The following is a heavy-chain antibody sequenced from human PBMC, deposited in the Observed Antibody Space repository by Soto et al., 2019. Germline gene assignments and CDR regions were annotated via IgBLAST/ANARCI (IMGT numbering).Heavy chain of an antibody. Sequence: EVHLVESGGGLVQPGGSLRLSCAASGFTFSSYDMHWVRQATGKGLEWVSVIGTAGDTYYPGSVKGRFTISRENAKNSLYLQMNSLRAEDTAVYYCARASGWPNYFDYWGQGTLVTVSS. J-gene: IGHJ4*02. CDR1: GFTFSSYD. V-gene: IGHV3-13*01. CDR3: ARASGWPNYFDY. CDR2: IGTAGDT. D-gene: IGHD6-19*01.